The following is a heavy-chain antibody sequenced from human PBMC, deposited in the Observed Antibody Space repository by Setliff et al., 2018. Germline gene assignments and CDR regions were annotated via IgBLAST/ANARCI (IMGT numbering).Heavy chain of an antibody. CDR1: GFTFSIYS. D-gene: IGHD2-21*02. CDR2: TSSGSNSI. J-gene: IGHJ6*03. CDR3: AKSGGDHCCPLYHHYYMDV. V-gene: IGHV3-48*01. Sequence: PGGSLRLSCAASGFTFSIYSMNWVRQAPGKGLEWISYTSSGSNSIYYADSVMGRFTISRDNDRSFLYLQMNRLRPEDTAVYYCAKSGGDHCCPLYHHYYMDVWGTGTTVTVSS.